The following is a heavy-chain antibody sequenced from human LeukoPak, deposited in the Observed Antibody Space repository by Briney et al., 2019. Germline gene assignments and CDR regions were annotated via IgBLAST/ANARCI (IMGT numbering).Heavy chain of an antibody. J-gene: IGHJ4*02. CDR1: GFTFNLAW. D-gene: IGHD2-15*01. CDR2: IKRNTQGATT. Sequence: GSLRLSCATSGFTFNLAWMSWVRQAPGKGLEWVGRIKRNTQGATTDYAAAVKGRFTISRDDSKNTLYLRMNSLEIEDTGVYYCTTHPGYESYWGQGTLVTVSS. CDR3: TTHPGYESY. V-gene: IGHV3-15*01.